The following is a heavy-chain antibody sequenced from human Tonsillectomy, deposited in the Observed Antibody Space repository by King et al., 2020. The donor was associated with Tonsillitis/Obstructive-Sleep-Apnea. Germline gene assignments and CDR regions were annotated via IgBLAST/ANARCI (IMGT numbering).Heavy chain of an antibody. J-gene: IGHJ4*02. CDR1: GFTFRSYW. CDR3: ARGGGYCSGGTCSADY. Sequence: VQLVESGGGLVQPGGSLRLSCAASGFTFRSYWMHCVRQAPGKGLVWVSRINSDGSSTYYADSVQGRFTISRDNTKNTLYLPMNGLRVEDTAVYYCARGGGYCSGGTCSADYWGQGTLVTVSS. V-gene: IGHV3-74*01. CDR2: INSDGSST. D-gene: IGHD2-15*01.